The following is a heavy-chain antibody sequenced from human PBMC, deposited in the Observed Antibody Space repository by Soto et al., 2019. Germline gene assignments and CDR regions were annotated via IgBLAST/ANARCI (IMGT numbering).Heavy chain of an antibody. J-gene: IGHJ4*02. V-gene: IGHV4-59*01. Sequence: SETLSLTCSASGGSISTYYWSWIRQSPGKGLEWIGYIYYSGATNYNPPLKSRVALSLVPSKYRFSLKLCSVSAADTAVYNCSRGARGFGGIIVIDYWGPGTLVAVSS. D-gene: IGHD3-16*02. CDR3: SRGARGFGGIIVIDY. CDR1: GGSISTYY. CDR2: IYYSGAT.